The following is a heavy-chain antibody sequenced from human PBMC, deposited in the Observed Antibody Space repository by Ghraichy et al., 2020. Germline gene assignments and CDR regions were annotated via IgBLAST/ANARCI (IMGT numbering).Heavy chain of an antibody. V-gene: IGHV1-18*04. Sequence: ASVKVSCKASGYTFISYGISWVRQAPGQGLEWMGWITTYSGNTHYAQNLLGRVTMTTDTSTNTAYMELRSLRSDDTAVYYCARGINWFDPWGQGTLVTVSS. J-gene: IGHJ5*02. CDR3: ARGINWFDP. CDR1: GYTFISYG. CDR2: ITTYSGNT.